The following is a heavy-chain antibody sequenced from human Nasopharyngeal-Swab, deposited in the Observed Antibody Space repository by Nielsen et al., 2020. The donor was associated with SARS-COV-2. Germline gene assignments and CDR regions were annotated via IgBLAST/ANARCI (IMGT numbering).Heavy chain of an antibody. Sequence: GESLKISCAASGFTFSGSAMHWVRPASGKGLEWVGRIRSKANSYATEYAASVKGRFTISRDDSKNTAYLQMNSLKTEDTAVYYCTRRPLTPANGMDVWGQGTTVTVSS. D-gene: IGHD1-14*01. J-gene: IGHJ6*02. CDR3: TRRPLTPANGMDV. CDR1: GFTFSGSA. V-gene: IGHV3-73*01. CDR2: IRSKANSYAT.